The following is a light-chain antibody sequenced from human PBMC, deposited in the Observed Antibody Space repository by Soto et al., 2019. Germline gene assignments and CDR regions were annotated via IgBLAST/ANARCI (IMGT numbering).Light chain of an antibody. V-gene: IGLV1-44*01. CDR3: ATWDASLNGWV. J-gene: IGLJ3*02. CDR2: SNN. CDR1: SSNIGSNT. Sequence: QSVLTQPPSASGTPGQRVTISCSGSSSNIGSNTVNWYQHLPGTAPKLLIYSNNQRPSGVPDRFSGSKSGTSASLAISGLKSEDEADYYCATWDASLNGWVFGGGTKLTVL.